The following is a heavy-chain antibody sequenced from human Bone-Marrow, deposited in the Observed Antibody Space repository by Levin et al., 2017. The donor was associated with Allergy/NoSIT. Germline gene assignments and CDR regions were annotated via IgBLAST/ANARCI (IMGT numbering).Heavy chain of an antibody. Sequence: GGSLRLSCAASGFTFSSYALNWVRQAPGKGLEWVSSINAVSSHIYSAHSVRGRFTISRDNARNSLYLQMSSLRPEDTAVYYCTAVPIKVVADVTLGNWFDPWGQGTLVTVSS. CDR1: GFTFSSYA. D-gene: IGHD2-15*01. CDR3: TAVPIKVVADVTLGNWFDP. V-gene: IGHV3-21*03. J-gene: IGHJ5*02. CDR2: INAVSSHI.